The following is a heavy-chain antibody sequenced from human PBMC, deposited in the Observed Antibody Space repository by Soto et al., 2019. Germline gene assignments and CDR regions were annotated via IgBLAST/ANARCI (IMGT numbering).Heavy chain of an antibody. CDR1: GFTFSSYA. CDR2: ISGIGDST. J-gene: IGHJ5*02. D-gene: IGHD5-18*01. V-gene: IGHV3-23*01. Sequence: GGSLRLSCAASGFTFSSYAMSWVRQAPGKGLEWVSGISGIGDSTYFAGSVKGRFTISRDNSKNTLYLQMSSLRVEDTAVYYCAMGYSYATFDPWGQGTLVTVS. CDR3: AMGYSYATFDP.